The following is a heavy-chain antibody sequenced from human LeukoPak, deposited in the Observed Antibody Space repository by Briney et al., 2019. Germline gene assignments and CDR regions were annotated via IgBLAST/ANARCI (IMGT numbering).Heavy chain of an antibody. CDR1: GFIFSSYG. J-gene: IGHJ4*02. CDR2: IRYDGRNK. CDR3: TRDSTTFRFGY. Sequence: GGSLRLSCVASGFIFSSYGMHWVRQAPGEGLEWVAFIRYDGRNKYYVDSVKGRFTISRDNSKNMLYLQMNSLRVEDTAVYYCTRDSTTFRFGYWGQGTLVTVSS. D-gene: IGHD1-26*01. V-gene: IGHV3-30*02.